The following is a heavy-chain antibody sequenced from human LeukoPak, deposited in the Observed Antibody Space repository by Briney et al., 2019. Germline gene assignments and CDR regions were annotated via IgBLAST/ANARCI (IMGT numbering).Heavy chain of an antibody. CDR1: GVSISSSSYY. CDR2: IFYSGST. J-gene: IGHJ4*02. V-gene: IGHV4-39*01. Sequence: SETLSLTCTVSGVSISSSSYYWGSIRQPPGKGLEWIGSIFYSGSTYYNPSLKSRVTISVDTPKNQFSLKLSSVTAADMAVYYCASSRDCSSTTCYGLFDSWGQGTLVTVSS. D-gene: IGHD2-2*01. CDR3: ASSRDCSSTTCYGLFDS.